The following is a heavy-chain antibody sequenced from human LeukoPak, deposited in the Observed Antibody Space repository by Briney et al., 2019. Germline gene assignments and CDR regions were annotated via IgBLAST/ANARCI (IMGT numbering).Heavy chain of an antibody. D-gene: IGHD3-22*01. V-gene: IGHV3-30*18. J-gene: IGHJ4*02. CDR1: GFTFSSYG. CDR2: ISYDGSNK. Sequence: GGSLRLPCAASGFTFSSYGMHWVRQAPGKGLEWVAVISYDGSNKYYADSVKGRFTISRDNSKNTLYLQMNSLRAEDTAVYYCAKPTYYYDSSGYLFDYWGQGTLVTVSS. CDR3: AKPTYYYDSSGYLFDY.